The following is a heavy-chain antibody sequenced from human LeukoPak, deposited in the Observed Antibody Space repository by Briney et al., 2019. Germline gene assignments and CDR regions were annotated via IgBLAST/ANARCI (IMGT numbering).Heavy chain of an antibody. V-gene: IGHV3-30-3*01. D-gene: IGHD3-22*01. Sequence: PGGSLRRSCAASGFGFSSYAMHQVRQAPGKGLEWVAVISYDGSNKYYADSVKCRFTISRDNSKNTLYLQMNSLRAEDTAVYYCARERSGYHDTSGSLDYWGQGTLVTVSS. J-gene: IGHJ4*02. CDR1: GFGFSSYA. CDR3: ARERSGYHDTSGSLDY. CDR2: ISYDGSNK.